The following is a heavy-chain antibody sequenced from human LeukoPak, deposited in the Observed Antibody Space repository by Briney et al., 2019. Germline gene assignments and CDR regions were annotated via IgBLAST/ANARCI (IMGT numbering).Heavy chain of an antibody. V-gene: IGHV1-46*01. CDR3: ARDQDWNYAFDI. CDR2: TNPSGGST. D-gene: IGHD1-7*01. CDR1: GYTLTSYF. Sequence: ASVKVSCKASGYTLTSYFIHWVRHAPGQGLEWMGITNPSGGSTSYAQKFQGRVTMTRDTSTSTVYMELSSLRSEDTAVYYCARDQDWNYAFDIWGKGTMVTVSS. J-gene: IGHJ3*02.